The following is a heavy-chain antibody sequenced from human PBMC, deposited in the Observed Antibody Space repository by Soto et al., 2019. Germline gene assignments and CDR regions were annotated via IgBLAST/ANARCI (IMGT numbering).Heavy chain of an antibody. CDR2: TLYSGST. CDR3: ARHSHHLSTPIDS. V-gene: IGHV4-39*01. D-gene: IGHD2-15*01. Sequence: QLHLQELRPGLVKPSEILSLTCTVSGGSISSSNDYWGWIRQPPGKGLEWIGSTLYSGSTYYNPSLKSRVTISVDTSKNQFSLKLTSVTAADTAVYFCARHSHHLSTPIDSWDQGTLVTVSS. CDR1: GGSISSSNDY. J-gene: IGHJ4*02.